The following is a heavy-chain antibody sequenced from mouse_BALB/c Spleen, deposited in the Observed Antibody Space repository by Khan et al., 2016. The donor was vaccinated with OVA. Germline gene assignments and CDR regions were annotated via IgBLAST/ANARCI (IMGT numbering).Heavy chain of an antibody. CDR2: ISYRGNT. J-gene: IGHJ2*01. V-gene: IGHV3-2*02. CDR1: GYSITSDYA. D-gene: IGHD1-1*01. CDR3: ARIYGGDFDY. Sequence: VQLKESGPGLVKPSQSLSLTCTVTGYSITSDYAWNWIRQFPGNKLEWMGHISYRGNTKYNPYLKCRISITRDTSKNQFFLQLNSVTTEDTATYYCARIYGGDFDYWGQGTTLTVSS.